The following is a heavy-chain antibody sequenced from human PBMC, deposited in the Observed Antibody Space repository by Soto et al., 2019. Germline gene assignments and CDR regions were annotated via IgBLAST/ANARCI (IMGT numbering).Heavy chain of an antibody. V-gene: IGHV3-33*01. J-gene: IGHJ5*02. D-gene: IGHD2-8*02. Sequence: QVQLVGSGGGVVQPGRSLRLSCAASGFTFSSYGMHWVRQAPGKGLEWVAVIWYDGSNKYYADSVKGRFTISRDNSKNTLYLQMNRLRAEDTAVYYCARDRFTTCSSTGWFDPWGQGTLVTVSS. CDR3: ARDRFTTCSSTGWFDP. CDR1: GFTFSSYG. CDR2: IWYDGSNK.